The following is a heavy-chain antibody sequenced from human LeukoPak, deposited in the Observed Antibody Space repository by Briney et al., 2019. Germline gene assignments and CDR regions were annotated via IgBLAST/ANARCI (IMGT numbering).Heavy chain of an antibody. CDR3: ARVYGSGSYYNGYYYYYMDV. Sequence: SETLSLTCTVSGGSISSSSYYWGWIRQPPGKGLEWIGSIYYSGSTYYNPSLKSRVTISVDTSKNQFSLKLSSVTAADTAVYYCARVYGSGSYYNGYYYYYMDVWVKGTTVTISS. CDR2: IYYSGST. V-gene: IGHV4-39*01. J-gene: IGHJ6*03. D-gene: IGHD3-10*01. CDR1: GGSISSSSYY.